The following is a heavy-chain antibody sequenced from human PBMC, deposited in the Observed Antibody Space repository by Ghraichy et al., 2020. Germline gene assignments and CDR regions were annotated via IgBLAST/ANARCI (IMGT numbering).Heavy chain of an antibody. CDR1: GFTFDTYA. CDR3: AKDKGGTYRLQSTFEY. CDR2: IIGSGINT. J-gene: IGHJ4*02. Sequence: GGSLRLSCAASGFTFDTYAMSWVRQAPGRGLEWVSAIIGSGINTYYADSAKGRFTISRGNSKNTLYLQMHSLRGEDTAVYYCAKDKGGTYRLQSTFEYWGQGVLVTVSS. D-gene: IGHD1-1*01. V-gene: IGHV3-23*01.